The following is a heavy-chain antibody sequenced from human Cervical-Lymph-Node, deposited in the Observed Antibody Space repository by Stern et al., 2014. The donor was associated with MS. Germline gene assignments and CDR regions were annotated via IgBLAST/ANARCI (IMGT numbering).Heavy chain of an antibody. Sequence: QLQLQESGPGLVRPSETLSLTCVVSGDSISSNNWWSWVRQSPEKGLEWIGEIHHSGTTNYAPLFKSRLTISLDKPKNHFSLNLNSVTAADTAVYHCARVSLSDYDYFDPWGQGTLVTVSS. V-gene: IGHV4-4*02. CDR2: IHHSGTT. D-gene: IGHD5-12*01. CDR1: GDSISSNNW. CDR3: ARVSLSDYDYFDP. J-gene: IGHJ5*02.